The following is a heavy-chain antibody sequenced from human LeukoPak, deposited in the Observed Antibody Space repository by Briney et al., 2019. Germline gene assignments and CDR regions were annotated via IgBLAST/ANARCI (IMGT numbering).Heavy chain of an antibody. CDR2: IKQDGSEK. CDR3: AREDGSYGDYYYGMDV. CDR1: GFTFSSYW. Sequence: GGSLRLSCAASGFTFSSYWMSWVRQAPGKGLEWVANIKQDGSEKYYVDSVKGRFTISRDNAKNSLYLQMNSLRAEDTAVYYCAREDGSYGDYYYGMDVWGQGTTVTVSS. J-gene: IGHJ6*02. V-gene: IGHV3-7*01. D-gene: IGHD1-26*01.